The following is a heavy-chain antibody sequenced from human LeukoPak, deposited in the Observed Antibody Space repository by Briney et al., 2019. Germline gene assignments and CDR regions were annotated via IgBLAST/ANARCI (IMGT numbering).Heavy chain of an antibody. CDR3: AREQEDCTGTTCYRAFDV. CDR1: GFTFGNYW. CDR2: VHSDGSIT. Sequence: PGGSLRLSCAASGFTFGNYWINWVRQAPGKGLVWVSRVHSDGSITNYADSVKGRFSISRDSAKNTLYLQMSSLRSEDTAVYYCAREQEDCTGTTCYRAFDVWGQGTMVTAS. V-gene: IGHV3-74*01. J-gene: IGHJ3*01. D-gene: IGHD2-2*01.